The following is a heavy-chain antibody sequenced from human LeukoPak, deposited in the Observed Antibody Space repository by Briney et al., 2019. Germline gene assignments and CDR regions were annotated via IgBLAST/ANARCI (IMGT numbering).Heavy chain of an antibody. D-gene: IGHD3-16*02. CDR1: GGTFSSYA. CDR2: IIPIFGTA. J-gene: IGHJ5*02. CDR3: ARDFTYYDYVWGSYRGFDP. V-gene: IGHV1-69*13. Sequence: ASVKVSCKASGGTFSSYAISWVRQAPGQGLEWMGGIIPIFGTANYAQKFQGRVTITADESTSTAYMELSSLRSEDTAVYYCARDFTYYDYVWGSYRGFDPWGQGTLVTVSS.